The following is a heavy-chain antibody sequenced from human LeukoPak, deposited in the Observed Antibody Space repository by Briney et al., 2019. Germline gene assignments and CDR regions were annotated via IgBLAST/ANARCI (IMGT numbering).Heavy chain of an antibody. V-gene: IGHV1-69*04. J-gene: IGHJ5*02. CDR3: AGCYCSSTSCYNWFDP. Sequence: ASVKVSCKASGGTFSSYAINWVRQAPGQGLEWMGRIIPILGIANYAQKFQGGVTITADKSTSTACMELSSLRSEDTAVYYCAGCYCSSTSCYNWFDPWGQGTLVTVSS. D-gene: IGHD2-2*01. CDR1: GGTFSSYA. CDR2: IIPILGIA.